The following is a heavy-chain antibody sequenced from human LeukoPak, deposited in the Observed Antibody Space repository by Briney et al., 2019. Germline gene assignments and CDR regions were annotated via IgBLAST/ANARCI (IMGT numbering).Heavy chain of an antibody. Sequence: SETLSLTCTVSAGSISSGDYYWSWTRQPPGKGLEWIGYISYSGSTYYNPSLKSRVTISVDTSKNQFSLKLSSVTAADTAVYYCARDGGYGDYPYYYYGMDVWGQGTTVTVSS. CDR1: AGSISSGDYY. CDR2: ISYSGST. D-gene: IGHD4-17*01. V-gene: IGHV4-30-4*01. J-gene: IGHJ6*02. CDR3: ARDGGYGDYPYYYYGMDV.